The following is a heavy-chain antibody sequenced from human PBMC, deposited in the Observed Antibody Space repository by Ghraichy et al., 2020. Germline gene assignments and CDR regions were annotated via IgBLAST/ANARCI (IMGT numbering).Heavy chain of an antibody. V-gene: IGHV1-18*01. CDR1: GYTFTSYG. Sequence: ASVKVSCKASGYTFTSYGISWVRQAPGQGLEWMGWISAYNGNTNYAQKLQGRVTMTTDTSTSTAYMELRSLRSDDTAVCYCARVPRNIYCSSTSCYYYYGMDVWGQGTTVTVSS. CDR2: ISAYNGNT. J-gene: IGHJ6*02. CDR3: ARVPRNIYCSSTSCYYYYGMDV. D-gene: IGHD2-2*01.